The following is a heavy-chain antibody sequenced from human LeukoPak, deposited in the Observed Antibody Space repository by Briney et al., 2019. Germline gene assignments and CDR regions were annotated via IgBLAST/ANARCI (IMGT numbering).Heavy chain of an antibody. CDR2: IKQDGSEK. Sequence: GGSLRLSCAASGFTFSSYWMSWVRQAPGKGLEWVANIKQDGSEKYYVDSVKGRFTISRDNAKNSLYLQMNSLRAEDTAVYYCARDRRGYGFGPFDPWGQGTLVTVSS. V-gene: IGHV3-7*01. CDR3: ARDRRGYGFGPFDP. D-gene: IGHD5-18*01. J-gene: IGHJ5*02. CDR1: GFTFSSYW.